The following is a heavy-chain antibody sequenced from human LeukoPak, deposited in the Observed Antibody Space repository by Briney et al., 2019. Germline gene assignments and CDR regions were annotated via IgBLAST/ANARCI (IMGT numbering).Heavy chain of an antibody. Sequence: GGSLRLSCAASGFTFSSYAMSWVRQAPGKGLEWFSAISGSGGSTYYADSVKGRFTISRGNSKNTLYLQMNSLGAEDTAVYYCAKNAYSSSSLYYFDYWGQGTLVTVSS. CDR3: AKNAYSSSSLYYFDY. D-gene: IGHD6-6*01. V-gene: IGHV3-23*01. J-gene: IGHJ4*02. CDR1: GFTFSSYA. CDR2: ISGSGGST.